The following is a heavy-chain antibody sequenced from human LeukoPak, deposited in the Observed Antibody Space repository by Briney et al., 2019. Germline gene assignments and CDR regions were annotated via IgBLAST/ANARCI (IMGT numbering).Heavy chain of an antibody. CDR3: AKAESLYYDSSGYLDY. Sequence: GTSLRLSCPASGFTFISYAIHWVRQAPGKGLEWVAFIRYDGSNKYYADSVKGRFTISRDNSKNTLYLQMNSLRAEDTAVYYCAKAESLYYDSSGYLDYWGQGTLVTVSS. J-gene: IGHJ4*02. CDR1: GFTFISYA. V-gene: IGHV3-30*02. D-gene: IGHD3-22*01. CDR2: IRYDGSNK.